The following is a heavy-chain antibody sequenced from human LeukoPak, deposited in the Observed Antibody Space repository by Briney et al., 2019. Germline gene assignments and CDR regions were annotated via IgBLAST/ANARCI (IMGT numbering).Heavy chain of an antibody. CDR3: VRGSYVMAD. CDR1: GFTFSSYG. V-gene: IGHV3-23*01. D-gene: IGHD3-10*02. CDR2: VNPSGGT. J-gene: IGHJ6*02. Sequence: GGSLRLSCAASGFTFSSYGTHWVRQAPGRGLEWVSSVNPSGGTYYADSVKGRFTISRDNSKNTLCLQMNTLRAEDTAVYYCVRGSYVMADWGQGTTVTASS.